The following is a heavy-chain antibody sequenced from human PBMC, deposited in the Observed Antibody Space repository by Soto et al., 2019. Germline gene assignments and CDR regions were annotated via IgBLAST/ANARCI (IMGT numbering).Heavy chain of an antibody. V-gene: IGHV3-30-3*01. CDR2: ISYDGYNK. Sequence: QVQLVESGGGVVPPGRSLRLSCAASGFSFSNYAIHWVRQAPGKGPEWVALISYDGYNKYYAGSVKGRFTIFRGNSKNSVYLQMNSLKPDDTALYYGESDRDSCGLYIWIDAWGQGTLVTVSS. CDR1: GFSFSNYA. CDR3: ESDRDSCGLYIWIDA. J-gene: IGHJ5*02. D-gene: IGHD6-19*01.